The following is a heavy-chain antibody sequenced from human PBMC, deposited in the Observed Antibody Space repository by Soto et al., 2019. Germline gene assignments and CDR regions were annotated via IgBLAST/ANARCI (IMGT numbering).Heavy chain of an antibody. CDR3: AREYSGYFSLGY. J-gene: IGHJ4*02. CDR1: GGTFSSYA. Sequence: QVQLVQSGAEVKKPGSSVKVSCKASGGTFSSYAISWVRQAPGQGLEWMGGNIPIFGTANYAQKFQGRVTITADESTSADYMELSSLRSEDTAVYYCAREYSGYFSLGYWGQGTLVTVSS. CDR2: NIPIFGTA. V-gene: IGHV1-69*01. D-gene: IGHD5-12*01.